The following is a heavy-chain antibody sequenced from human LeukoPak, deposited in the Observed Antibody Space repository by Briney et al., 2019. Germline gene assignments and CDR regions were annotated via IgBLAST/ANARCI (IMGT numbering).Heavy chain of an antibody. J-gene: IGHJ6*02. V-gene: IGHV3-21*01. CDR2: ISSSSSYI. D-gene: IGHD2-2*01. Sequence: GGSLRLSCAASGFTFSSYSMNWVRQAPGKGLEWVSSISSSSSYIYYADSVKGRFTISRDNAKNSLYLQMNSLRAEDTAVYYCARGKAMNYGMDVWGQGTTVTVSS. CDR1: GFTFSSYS. CDR3: ARGKAMNYGMDV.